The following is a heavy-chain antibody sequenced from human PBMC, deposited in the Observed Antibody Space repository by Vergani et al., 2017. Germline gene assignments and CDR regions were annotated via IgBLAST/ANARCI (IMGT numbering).Heavy chain of an antibody. Sequence: QVQLVESGGGVVQPGRSLRLSCAASGFTFSSYAMHWVRQAPGKGLEWVAVISYEGSNKYYADSVKGRFTISRDNSKNTLYLQMNSLRAEDTAVYYCAREVYGSSGHDDAFDIWGQGTMVTVS. V-gene: IGHV3-30-3*01. J-gene: IGHJ3*02. CDR1: GFTFSSYA. CDR2: ISYEGSNK. D-gene: IGHD6-13*01. CDR3: AREVYGSSGHDDAFDI.